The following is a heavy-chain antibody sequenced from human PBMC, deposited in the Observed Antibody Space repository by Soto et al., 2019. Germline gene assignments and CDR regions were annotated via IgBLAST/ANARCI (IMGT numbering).Heavy chain of an antibody. CDR1: GGSISSSSYY. J-gene: IGHJ4*02. V-gene: IGHV4-39*01. CDR3: AGPAIFGVVTYFDY. D-gene: IGHD3-3*01. CDR2: IYYSGST. Sequence: SETLSLTCTVSGGSISSSSYYWGWIRQPPGKGLEWIGSIYYSGSTYYNPSLKSRVTISVDTSKNQFSLKLSSVTAADTAVYYCAGPAIFGVVTYFDYWGQGTLVTVSS.